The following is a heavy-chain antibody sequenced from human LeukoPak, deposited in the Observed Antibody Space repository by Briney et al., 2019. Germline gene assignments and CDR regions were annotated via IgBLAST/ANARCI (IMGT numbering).Heavy chain of an antibody. J-gene: IGHJ5*02. V-gene: IGHV1-69*04. D-gene: IGHD3-10*01. Sequence: ASVKFSCKASGGTFSSYAISCVRQAPGQGLEWMGRIIPVLGIANYAQKFQGRVTITADKSTSTAYMELSSLRSEDTAVYYCARVGTNSSRVFLWFGESTRYNWFDPWGQGTLVTVSS. CDR3: ARVGTNSSRVFLWFGESTRYNWFDP. CDR1: GGTFSSYA. CDR2: IIPVLGIA.